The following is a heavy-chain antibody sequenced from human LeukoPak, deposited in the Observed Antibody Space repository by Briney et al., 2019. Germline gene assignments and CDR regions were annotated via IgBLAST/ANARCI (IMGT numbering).Heavy chain of an antibody. V-gene: IGHV4-34*01. Sequence: GSLRLSCAASGFTFSSYWMSWIRQPPGKGLEWIGEINHSGSTNYNPSLKSRVTISVDTSKNQFSLKLSSVTAADTAVYYCARHASWFYYWGQGTLVTVSS. CDR1: GFTFSSYW. J-gene: IGHJ4*02. CDR2: INHSGST. CDR3: ARHASWFYY. D-gene: IGHD3-16*01.